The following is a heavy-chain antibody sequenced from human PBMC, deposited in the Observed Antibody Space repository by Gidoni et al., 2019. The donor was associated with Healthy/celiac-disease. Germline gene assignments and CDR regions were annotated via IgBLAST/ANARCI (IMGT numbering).Heavy chain of an antibody. D-gene: IGHD1-26*01. CDR2: LNAGNGNT. CDR3: ARGGDSGSYAPPNRYYYYYGMDV. Sequence: QVQLVQSGAAVKKPGASVKVSCKASGYPFTIYAMHWVRQAPGQRLEWMGWLNAGNGNTKYSQKFQGRVTITRDTSASTAYMELSSLRSEDTAVYYCARGGDSGSYAPPNRYYYYYGMDVWGQGTTVTVSS. CDR1: GYPFTIYA. V-gene: IGHV1-3*01. J-gene: IGHJ6*02.